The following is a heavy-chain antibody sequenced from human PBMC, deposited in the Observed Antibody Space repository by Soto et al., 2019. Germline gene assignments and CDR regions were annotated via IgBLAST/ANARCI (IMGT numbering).Heavy chain of an antibody. CDR1: GGSISSGGYY. D-gene: IGHD3-22*01. V-gene: IGHV4-31*03. J-gene: IGHJ4*02. CDR2: IYYSGST. Sequence: SETLSLTCTVSGGSISSGGYYWSWIRQHPGKGLEWIGYIYYSGSTYYNPSLKSRVTISVDTSKNQFSLKLSSVTAADTAVYYCARLRIYYYDSSGYFSGLTRNVPRYYFDYWGQGTLVTVSS. CDR3: ARLRIYYYDSSGYFSGLTRNVPRYYFDY.